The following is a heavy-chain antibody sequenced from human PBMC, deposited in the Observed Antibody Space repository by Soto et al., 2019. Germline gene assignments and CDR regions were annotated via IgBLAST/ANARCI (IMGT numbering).Heavy chain of an antibody. J-gene: IGHJ4*02. V-gene: IGHV3-21*01. CDR3: ARGPLSCSSTSCYTSHFDY. Sequence: GGSLRLSCAASGFTFSSYSMNWVRQAPGKGLEWVSSISSSSSYIYYADSVKGRFTISRGNAKNSLYLQMNSLRAEDTAVYYCARGPLSCSSTSCYTSHFDYGGQGTLVTVSS. D-gene: IGHD2-2*02. CDR2: ISSSSSYI. CDR1: GFTFSSYS.